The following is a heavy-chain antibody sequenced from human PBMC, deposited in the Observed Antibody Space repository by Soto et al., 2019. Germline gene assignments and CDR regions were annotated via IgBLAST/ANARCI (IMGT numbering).Heavy chain of an antibody. CDR2: MNPNSGNT. V-gene: IGHV1-8*01. J-gene: IGHJ4*02. CDR1: GYTFTSYD. Sequence: QVQLVQSGAEVKKPGASVKVSCKASGYTFTSYDINWVRQATGQGLEWMGWMNPNSGNTGYAQKFQGRVTRTRNTCISTAYMGLSSLRTEETAVYYCARERTYFGDYWGQGTLVTVSS. D-gene: IGHD3-9*01. CDR3: ARERTYFGDY.